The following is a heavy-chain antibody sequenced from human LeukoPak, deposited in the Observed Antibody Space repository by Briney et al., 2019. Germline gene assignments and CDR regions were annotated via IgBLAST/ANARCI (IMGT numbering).Heavy chain of an antibody. J-gene: IGHJ4*02. V-gene: IGHV1-46*01. Sequence: GESLKISCKASGYTFTSYYMHWVRQAPGQGLEWMGIINPSGGSTSYAQKFQGRVTMTRDTSTSTVYMELSSLRSEDTAVYYCATFPVVTATRYYFDYWAQGTLVTVSS. CDR3: ATFPVVTATRYYFDY. D-gene: IGHD2-21*02. CDR1: GYTFTSYY. CDR2: INPSGGST.